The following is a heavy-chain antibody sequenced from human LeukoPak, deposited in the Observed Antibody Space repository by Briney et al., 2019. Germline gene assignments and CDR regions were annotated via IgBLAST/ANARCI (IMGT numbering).Heavy chain of an antibody. CDR2: ISGSGGST. V-gene: IGHV3-23*01. D-gene: IGHD5-12*01. CDR1: GFTVSSYA. Sequence: GGSLRLSCAASGFTVSSYAMSWVRQAPGKGLEWVSAISGSGGSTYYADSVKGRFTISRDNSKNTLYLQMNSLRAEDTAVYYCAKAGYSGYDYFDYWGQGTLVTVSS. CDR3: AKAGYSGYDYFDY. J-gene: IGHJ4*02.